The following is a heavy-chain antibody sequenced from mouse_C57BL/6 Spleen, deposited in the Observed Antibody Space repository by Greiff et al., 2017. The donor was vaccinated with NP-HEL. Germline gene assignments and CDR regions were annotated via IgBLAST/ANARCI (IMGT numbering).Heavy chain of an antibody. CDR2: IHPSDSDT. Sequence: VQLQQPGAELVKPGASVKVSCKASGYTFTSYLMHWVKQRPGQGLEWIGRIHPSDSDTNYNQKLKGKATLTVDNSSITSYMQLSSLTSEDSAVYYCARNYYGSSYWYFDVWGTGTTVTVSS. D-gene: IGHD1-1*01. J-gene: IGHJ1*03. V-gene: IGHV1-74*01. CDR3: ARNYYGSSYWYFDV. CDR1: GYTFTSYL.